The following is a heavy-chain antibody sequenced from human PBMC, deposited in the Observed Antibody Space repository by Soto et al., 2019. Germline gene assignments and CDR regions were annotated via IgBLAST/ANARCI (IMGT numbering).Heavy chain of an antibody. CDR1: GFSLTRYW. J-gene: IGHJ4*02. CDR2: INEDGAKR. V-gene: IGHV3-7*01. D-gene: IGHD2-15*01. CDR3: TRWDGRCSGGSCFFDS. Sequence: HPGGSLRLSCVASGFSLTRYWMSWVRQTPGKGLEWVAKINEDGAKRDYMESVEGRFTISRDNAKNSLSLQMNSLRADDTAVYYCTRWDGRCSGGSCFFDSWGQGTLVTVSS.